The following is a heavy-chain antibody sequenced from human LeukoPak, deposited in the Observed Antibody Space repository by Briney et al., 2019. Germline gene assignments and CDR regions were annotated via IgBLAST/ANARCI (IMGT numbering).Heavy chain of an antibody. Sequence: GGSLRLSCAASGFTFSSYWMHWVRQAPGKGLVWVSRIRSDGSAPGYADSVKGRLTISRDNAKNTLDLHMNSLRADDTAVYYCTSGRWSDYLDYWGQGTLVTVSS. D-gene: IGHD3-3*01. V-gene: IGHV3-74*01. CDR1: GFTFSSYW. CDR3: TSGRWSDYLDY. J-gene: IGHJ4*02. CDR2: IRSDGSAP.